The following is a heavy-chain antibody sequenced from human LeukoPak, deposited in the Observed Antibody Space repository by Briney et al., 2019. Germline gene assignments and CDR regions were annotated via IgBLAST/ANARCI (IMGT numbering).Heavy chain of an antibody. D-gene: IGHD3-22*01. Sequence: ASVKVSCKASGYTFTRYGISWVLEAPGQGLEWMGWIRAYNGNTNYAQKLQGRVTMTTDTSTSTAYMELRSLRSDDTAVYYCARDDTYYYDSSGYQRSGDWGQGTLVTVSS. CDR1: GYTFTRYG. J-gene: IGHJ4*02. CDR3: ARDDTYYYDSSGYQRSGD. V-gene: IGHV1-18*01. CDR2: IRAYNGNT.